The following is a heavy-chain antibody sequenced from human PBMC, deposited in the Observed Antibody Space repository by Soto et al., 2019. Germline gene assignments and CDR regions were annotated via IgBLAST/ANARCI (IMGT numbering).Heavy chain of an antibody. V-gene: IGHV4-59*08. CDR3: ARIKSGYHIESYFDY. J-gene: IGHJ4*02. CDR1: GGSISSYY. Sequence: SETLSLTCTVSGGSISSYYWSWIRQPPGKGLEWIGYIYYSGSTNYNPSLKSRVTISIYTSENQFSLRLISVTAADTAVYYCARIKSGYHIESYFDYWGQGTLVTVSS. D-gene: IGHD5-12*01. CDR2: IYYSGST.